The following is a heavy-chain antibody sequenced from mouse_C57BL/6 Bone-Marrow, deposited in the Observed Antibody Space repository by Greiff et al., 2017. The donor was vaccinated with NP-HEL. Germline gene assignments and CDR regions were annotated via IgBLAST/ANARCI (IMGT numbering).Heavy chain of an antibody. CDR3: ARRITTVVSHFDY. V-gene: IGHV1-80*01. CDR2: IYPGDGDT. Sequence: VQLQESGAELVKPGASVKISCKASGYAFSSYWMNWVKQRPGKGLEWIGQIYPGDGDTNYNGKFKGKATLTADKSASTAYMQLSSRTSEDSAVYFCARRITTVVSHFDYWGQGTTLTVSS. CDR1: GYAFSSYW. J-gene: IGHJ2*01. D-gene: IGHD1-1*01.